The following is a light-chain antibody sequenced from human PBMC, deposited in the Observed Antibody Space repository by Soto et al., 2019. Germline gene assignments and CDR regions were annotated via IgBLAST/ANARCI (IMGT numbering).Light chain of an antibody. J-gene: IGKJ2*01. V-gene: IGKV3-20*01. CDR2: DAS. CDR1: QSVRSNS. Sequence: ESVLTQSPGTLSSSPGETATISCRASQSVRSNSLAWYQQKPGQAPRLLIYDASSRANGIPDRFSGSGSDTDFPRTISRLEPEDFAVYYCQQYAGSPRTFGQGTKLELK. CDR3: QQYAGSPRT.